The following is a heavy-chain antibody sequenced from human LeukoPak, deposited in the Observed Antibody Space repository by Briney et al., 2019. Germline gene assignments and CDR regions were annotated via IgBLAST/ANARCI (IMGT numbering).Heavy chain of an antibody. D-gene: IGHD2-2*01. CDR2: IIPIFGTA. Sequence: SVKVSCKASGGTFSSYAISWVRQAPGQGLEWMGGIIPIFGTANYAQKFQGRVTITTDESTSTAYMELSSLRSEDTAVYYCASSVVEPTSKKAPDYWGQGTLVTVSS. CDR1: GGTFSSYA. V-gene: IGHV1-69*05. J-gene: IGHJ4*02. CDR3: ASSVVEPTSKKAPDY.